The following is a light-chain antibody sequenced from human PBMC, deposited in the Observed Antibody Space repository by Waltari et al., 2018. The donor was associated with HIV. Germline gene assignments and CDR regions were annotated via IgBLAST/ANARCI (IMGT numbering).Light chain of an antibody. J-gene: IGKJ1*01. Sequence: EIVMTQSPATLSVSPGDRATLSCRASQSFSSNLAWYQQEPGQAPRRLIYGASTRATGIPARFSGSGSGTEFTLTISSLQSEDFAVYYCQQYNKWPWTFGQGTKVEIK. CDR1: QSFSSN. V-gene: IGKV3-15*01. CDR2: GAS. CDR3: QQYNKWPWT.